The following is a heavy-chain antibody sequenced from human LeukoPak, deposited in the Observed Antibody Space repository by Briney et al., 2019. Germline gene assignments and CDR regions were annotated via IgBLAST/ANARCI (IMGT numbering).Heavy chain of an antibody. J-gene: IGHJ4*02. V-gene: IGHV6-1*01. CDR2: TYYRSKWYN. D-gene: IGHD5-24*01. CDR3: VRDHGIDFDY. CDR1: GVSLSSNSAA. Sequence: SQTLSLTCALSGVSLSSNSAAWDWIRQSPSRGLEWLGRTYYRSKWYNDYALSVKSRMTINPDTSRNQFSLQLNSVTPEDTAIYYCVRDHGIDFDYWGQGTLVTVSS.